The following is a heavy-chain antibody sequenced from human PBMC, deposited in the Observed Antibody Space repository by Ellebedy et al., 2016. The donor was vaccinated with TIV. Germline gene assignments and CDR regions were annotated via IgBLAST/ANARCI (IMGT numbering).Heavy chain of an antibody. CDR1: GFTFDDYT. J-gene: IGHJ6*02. CDR3: AKDIMITFGGGMDV. CDR2: ISWDGGST. D-gene: IGHD3-16*01. Sequence: GGSLRLXXAASGFTFDDYTMHWVRQAPGKGLEWVSLISWDGGSTYYADSVKGRFTISRDNSKNSLYLQMNSLRTEDTALYYCAKDIMITFGGGMDVWGQGTTVTVSS. V-gene: IGHV3-43*01.